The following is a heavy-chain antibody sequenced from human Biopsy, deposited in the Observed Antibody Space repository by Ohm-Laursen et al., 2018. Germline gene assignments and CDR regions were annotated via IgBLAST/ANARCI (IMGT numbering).Heavy chain of an antibody. CDR3: ATGPVQMVYANLRGEFAS. J-gene: IGHJ5*02. Sequence: GSLRLSCAASGFTFTNYAMSWVRQAPGKGLEWVPSISASDDSKYYGDSVKGRFTISRDSSTNTLYLQMNGLRADDTAVYYCATGPVQMVYANLRGEFASWGQGALVTVSS. CDR1: GFTFTNYA. CDR2: ISASDDSK. D-gene: IGHD2-8*01. V-gene: IGHV3-23*01.